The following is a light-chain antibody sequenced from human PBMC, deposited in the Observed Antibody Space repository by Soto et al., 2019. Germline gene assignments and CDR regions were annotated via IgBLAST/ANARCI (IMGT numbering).Light chain of an antibody. CDR2: AAS. CDR1: QGISNY. CDR3: QKYNSAPWT. Sequence: DTQMTQSPSSLSASVGDRVTITCRASQGISNYLAWYQQKPGKVPKLLIYAASTLQSGVPSRFSVSGSGTDFTLTISSLQPEDVATYYCQKYNSAPWTCGQGNKVEIK. J-gene: IGKJ1*01. V-gene: IGKV1-27*01.